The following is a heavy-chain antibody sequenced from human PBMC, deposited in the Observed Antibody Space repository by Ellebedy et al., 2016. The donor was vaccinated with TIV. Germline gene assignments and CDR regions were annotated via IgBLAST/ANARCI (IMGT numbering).Heavy chain of an antibody. CDR2: VYYSGTT. Sequence: SETLSLTCTVSGGSISDSSYYWGWVRQPPGKGLEWIGTVYYSGTTNYSPSLKSRVNISVDTSKNQFSLNLTSVTAADTAVYYCARLWTLYGMDVWGQGTTVTVSS. J-gene: IGHJ6*02. CDR3: ARLWTLYGMDV. CDR1: GGSISDSSYY. D-gene: IGHD5-18*01. V-gene: IGHV4-39*01.